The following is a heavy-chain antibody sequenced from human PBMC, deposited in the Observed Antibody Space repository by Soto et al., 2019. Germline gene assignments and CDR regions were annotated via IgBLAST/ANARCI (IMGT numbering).Heavy chain of an antibody. Sequence: GGSLRLSCAASGFTFSDYYMSWIRQAPGKGLEWVSYISDSSSNTNYGDSVKGRFTISRDKAKNLLYLQMNSLRAEDTAVYYCAKGEGYKWNYEFDPWGQGTLVTVS. J-gene: IGHJ5*02. D-gene: IGHD1-7*01. V-gene: IGHV3-11*06. CDR3: AKGEGYKWNYEFDP. CDR2: ISDSSSNT. CDR1: GFTFSDYY.